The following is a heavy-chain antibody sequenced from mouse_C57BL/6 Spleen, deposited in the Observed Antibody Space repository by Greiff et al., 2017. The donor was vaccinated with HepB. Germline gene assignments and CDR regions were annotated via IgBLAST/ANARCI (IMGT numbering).Heavy chain of an antibody. CDR3: ARPIVHDGYSFDY. J-gene: IGHJ2*01. D-gene: IGHD2-12*01. V-gene: IGHV5-6*01. CDR1: GFTFSSYG. Sequence: EVQLVESGGDLVKPGGSLKLSCAASGFTFSSYGMSWVRQTPDKRLEWVATISSGGSYTYYPDSVKGRFTISRDNAKNTLYLRMSSLKSEDTAMYYCARPIVHDGYSFDYGGQGTTLTDSS. CDR2: ISSGGSYT.